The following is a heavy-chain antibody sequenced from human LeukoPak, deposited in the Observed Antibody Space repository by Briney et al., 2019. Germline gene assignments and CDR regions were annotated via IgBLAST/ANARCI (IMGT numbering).Heavy chain of an antibody. J-gene: IGHJ4*02. V-gene: IGHV4-4*02. Sequence: SGTLSLTCGASGGSITSTNYWTWVRQPPGKGLECIGEVNLQGSTNYNPSLMGRVAISVDMSENHISLQLTSVTASDTAVYYCAREGGPYRPLDYSGQGTLVTVSS. CDR2: VNLQGST. CDR3: AREGGPYRPLDY. CDR1: GGSITSTNY.